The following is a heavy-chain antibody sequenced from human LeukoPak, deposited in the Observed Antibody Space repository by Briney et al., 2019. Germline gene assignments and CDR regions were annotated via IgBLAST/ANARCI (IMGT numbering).Heavy chain of an antibody. Sequence: GGSLRLSCAASGFTFSSYAMSWVRQAPGKGLEWVSAISGSGGSTYYADSVKGRFTISRDNSKNTLYLQMSSLRAEDTAVYYCAKTDSGSYPLYYFDYWGQGTLVTVSS. D-gene: IGHD1-26*01. J-gene: IGHJ4*02. CDR1: GFTFSSYA. V-gene: IGHV3-23*01. CDR3: AKTDSGSYPLYYFDY. CDR2: ISGSGGST.